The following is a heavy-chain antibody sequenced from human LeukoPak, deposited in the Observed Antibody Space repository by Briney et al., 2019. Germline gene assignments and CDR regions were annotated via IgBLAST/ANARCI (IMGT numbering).Heavy chain of an antibody. CDR1: GYTFTAYY. CDR2: INPNSGGT. CDR3: ARDLVAVAGHEYFDY. V-gene: IGHV1-2*02. Sequence: ASVKVSCKASGYTFTAYYMHWVRQAPGQGLEWMGWINPNSGGTNYAQKFQGRVTITADKSTSTAYMELSSLRSEDTAVYYCARDLVAVAGHEYFDYWGQGTLVTVSS. D-gene: IGHD6-19*01. J-gene: IGHJ4*02.